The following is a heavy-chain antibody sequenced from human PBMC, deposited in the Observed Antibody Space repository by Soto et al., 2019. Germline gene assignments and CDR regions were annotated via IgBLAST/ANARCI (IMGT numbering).Heavy chain of an antibody. CDR1: RCVFISGS. CDR3: ARDQPSCPMAV. V-gene: IGHV3-21*01. J-gene: IGHJ6*02. Sequence: LSGASCRCVFISGSLNIVRKAPGKELEWVSSISSSSSYIYYADSVKGRFTISRDNAKNSLYLQMNSLRAEDTAVYYCARDQPSCPMAVWCQGTTVTVSS. D-gene: IGHD2-2*01. CDR2: ISSSSSYI.